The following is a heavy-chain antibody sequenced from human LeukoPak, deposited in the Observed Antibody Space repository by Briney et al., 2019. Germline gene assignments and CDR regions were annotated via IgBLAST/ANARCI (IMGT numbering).Heavy chain of an antibody. J-gene: IGHJ4*02. CDR1: EFPFSVYA. CDR2: IDASGSDT. Sequence: GGSLRLSCEVSEFPFSVYAITWVRQAPGQGLEWVSAIDASGSDTYYTDSVKGRFTISRDNSKNTVYLQMNSLRVEDTAVYYCADYRKPQGLDYWGKGTLVTVSS. D-gene: IGHD1-14*01. CDR3: ADYRKPQGLDY. V-gene: IGHV3-23*01.